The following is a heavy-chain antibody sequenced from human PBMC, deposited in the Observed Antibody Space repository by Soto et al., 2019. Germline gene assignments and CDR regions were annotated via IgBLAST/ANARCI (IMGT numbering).Heavy chain of an antibody. J-gene: IGHJ4*02. V-gene: IGHV1-69*13. CDR3: ARSPPMDSGDKYFYGF. D-gene: IGHD4-17*01. Sequence: SVKVSCKASGGAFNTFGFSWVRQAPGQGLEWMGGIIPFFRTANYAQKFQDRVTITADESTSTVYMDLRSLRSEDTAKYYCARSPPMDSGDKYFYGFWGQGALVTVSS. CDR1: GGAFNTFG. CDR2: IIPFFRTA.